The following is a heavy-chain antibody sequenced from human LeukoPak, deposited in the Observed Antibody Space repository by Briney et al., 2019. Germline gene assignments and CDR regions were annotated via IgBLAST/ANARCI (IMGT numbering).Heavy chain of an antibody. D-gene: IGHD3-9*01. CDR1: GFTFSSYS. J-gene: IGHJ4*02. CDR3: AREDYDILTGSNPFDY. Sequence: GGSLRLSCAASGFTFSSYSMNWVRQAPGKGLEWVSSISSSSSYIYYADSVKGRFTISRDNAKNSLYLQMNSLRAEDTAVYYCAREDYDILTGSNPFDYWGQGTLVTVSS. V-gene: IGHV3-21*01. CDR2: ISSSSSYI.